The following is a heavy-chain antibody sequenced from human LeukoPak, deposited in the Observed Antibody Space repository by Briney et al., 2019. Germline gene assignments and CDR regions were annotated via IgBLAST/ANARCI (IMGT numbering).Heavy chain of an antibody. CDR3: ARESYASSYVFDY. D-gene: IGHD6-6*01. J-gene: IGHJ4*02. CDR1: GDSISNYY. V-gene: IGHV4-4*07. CDR2: IYTSGTT. Sequence: SETLSLTCTVSGDSISNYYWGWIRQPAGKGLEWIGRIYTSGTTNYNPSLKSRVTMSVDTSKNQFSLNLSSVTAADTAMYYCARESYASSYVFDYWGQGILVTVSS.